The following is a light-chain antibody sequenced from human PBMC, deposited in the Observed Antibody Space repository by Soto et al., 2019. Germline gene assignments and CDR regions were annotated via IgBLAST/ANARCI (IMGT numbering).Light chain of an antibody. CDR1: SSNIGSNA. J-gene: IGLJ1*01. CDR3: AAWNDHPNGPSYV. Sequence: QSVLTQPPSASGTPGQKVTISCSGSSSNIGSNAVNWYQQVPGTAPKLLIYSDDQRPSGVPDRFSGSKSGTSASLAISGLQSEDEADYICAAWNDHPNGPSYVFGTGTKVTVL. CDR2: SDD. V-gene: IGLV1-44*01.